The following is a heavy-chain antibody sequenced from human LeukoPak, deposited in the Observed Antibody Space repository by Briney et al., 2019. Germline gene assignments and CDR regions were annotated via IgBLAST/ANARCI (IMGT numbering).Heavy chain of an antibody. CDR1: GYSFTSYW. J-gene: IGHJ5*02. D-gene: IGHD3-16*01. CDR3: AIFDFLFGEITQWFDP. Sequence: GESLKISCKGSGYSFTSYWIGWVRQMPGKGLEWMGIIYPGDSDTRYSPSFQGQVTISADKSISTAYLQWSSLKASDTAMYYCAIFDFLFGEITQWFDPWGQGTPVTVSS. V-gene: IGHV5-51*01. CDR2: IYPGDSDT.